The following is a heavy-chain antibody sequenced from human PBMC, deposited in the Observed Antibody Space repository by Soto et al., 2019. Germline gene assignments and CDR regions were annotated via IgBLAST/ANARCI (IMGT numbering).Heavy chain of an antibody. CDR2: ISAYNGNT. J-gene: IGHJ6*02. Sequence: ASVKVSCKASGYTFTSYGISWVRQAPGQGLEWMGWISAYNGNTNYAQKLQGRVTMTTDTSTSTAYMELRSLRSDDTAVYYCARDFQRITGTTGYYYYGMGVWGQGTTVTVSS. V-gene: IGHV1-18*01. CDR1: GYTFTSYG. CDR3: ARDFQRITGTTGYYYYGMGV. D-gene: IGHD1-7*01.